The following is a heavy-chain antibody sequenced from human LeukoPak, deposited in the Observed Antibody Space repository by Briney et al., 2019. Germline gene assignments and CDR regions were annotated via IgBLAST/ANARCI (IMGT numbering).Heavy chain of an antibody. V-gene: IGHV3-7*03. Sequence: GGSLRLSCAASGFTFSSYWMSWVRQAPGKGLEWVANIKQDGSEKYYVDSVKGRFTISRGNAKNSLYLQMNSLRAEDTAVYYCAKGTKGRDCSGGSCYYYYYYMDVWGKGTTVTVSS. D-gene: IGHD2-15*01. J-gene: IGHJ6*03. CDR3: AKGTKGRDCSGGSCYYYYYYMDV. CDR2: IKQDGSEK. CDR1: GFTFSSYW.